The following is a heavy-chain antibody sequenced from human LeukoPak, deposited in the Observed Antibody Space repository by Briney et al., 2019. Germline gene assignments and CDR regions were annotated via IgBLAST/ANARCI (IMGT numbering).Heavy chain of an antibody. CDR3: ARDAMQQWLVPDAFDI. CDR1: GFTFSNYE. J-gene: IGHJ3*02. Sequence: PGGSLRLSCAASGFTFSNYEINWVRQAPGKGLEWVSYISSSSSTTYYADSVKGRFTVPRDNAKNSLYLQMSSLRVEDTAVYYCARDAMQQWLVPDAFDIWGQGTMVIVSS. CDR2: ISSSSSTT. V-gene: IGHV3-48*03. D-gene: IGHD6-19*01.